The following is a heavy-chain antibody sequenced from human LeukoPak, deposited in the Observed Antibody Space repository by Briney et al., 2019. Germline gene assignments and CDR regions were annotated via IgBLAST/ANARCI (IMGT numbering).Heavy chain of an antibody. D-gene: IGHD1-26*01. J-gene: IGHJ4*02. CDR3: ARGYNSGSYYVAFDY. CDR1: GYSFASYW. CDR2: IYPGDSNI. V-gene: IGHV5-51*01. Sequence: GESLKISCKGSGYSFASYWIGWVRQMPGKGLEWMGIIYPGDSNIRYSPSFQGQVTISADESISTAYLQWSSLKASDTAMYYCARGYNSGSYYVAFDYWGQGTLVTVSS.